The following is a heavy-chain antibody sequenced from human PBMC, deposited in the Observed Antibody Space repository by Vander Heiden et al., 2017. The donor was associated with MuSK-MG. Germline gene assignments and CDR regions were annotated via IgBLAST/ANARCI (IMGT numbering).Heavy chain of an antibody. CDR3: ARGAPYRGGYYFDY. CDR1: GFTFSSYS. D-gene: IGHD1-1*01. CDR2: ISSSSSYI. J-gene: IGHJ4*02. Sequence: EVQLVESGGGLVKPGGSLRLSCAASGFTFSSYSMNWVRQAPGKGLEWVSSISSSSSYIYYADSVKGRFTISRDNAKNALYLQMKSMRAEDTAVYYCARGAPYRGGYYFDYWGQGTMVTVYS. V-gene: IGHV3-21*03.